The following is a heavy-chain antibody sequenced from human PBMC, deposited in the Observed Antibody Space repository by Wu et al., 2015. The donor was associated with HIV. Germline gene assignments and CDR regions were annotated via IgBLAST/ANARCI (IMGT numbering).Heavy chain of an antibody. CDR1: GYTFTSYY. CDR3: ARSSTAAGKYYYYGMDV. J-gene: IGHJ6*02. D-gene: IGHD6-13*01. Sequence: QVQLVQSGAEVKKPGASVKVSCKASGYTFTSYYMHWVRQAPGQGLEWMGIINPSGGSTSYAQKFQGRVTMTRDTSTSTVYMELSSLRSEDTAVYYCARSSTAAGKYYYYGMDVWGQGTTVTVSS. CDR2: INPSGGST. V-gene: IGHV1-46*01.